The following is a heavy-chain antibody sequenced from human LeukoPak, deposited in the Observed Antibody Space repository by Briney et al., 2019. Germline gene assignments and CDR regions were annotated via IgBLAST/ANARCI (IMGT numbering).Heavy chain of an antibody. V-gene: IGHV1-18*01. D-gene: IGHD3-3*01. CDR3: ARGVGYDFWSGPTRFDY. CDR2: ISAYNGNT. CDR1: GYTFTSYG. J-gene: IGHJ4*02. Sequence: GASVKVSYKASGYTFTSYGISWVRQAPGQGLEWMGWISAYNGNTNYAQKLQGRVTMTTDTSTSTAYMELRSLRSDDTAVYYCARGVGYDFWSGPTRFDYWGQGTLVTVSS.